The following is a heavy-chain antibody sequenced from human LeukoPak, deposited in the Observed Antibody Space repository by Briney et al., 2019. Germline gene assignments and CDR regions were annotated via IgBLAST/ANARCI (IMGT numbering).Heavy chain of an antibody. D-gene: IGHD3-10*01. CDR1: GYSISSGYY. CDR3: ARGLNFGSGILV. Sequence: SETLSLTCTVSGYSISSGYYWGWIRQPPGKGLEWIGYIYYSGNAKYNTSLKSRVTISLDTSKNQFSLNLRSVTAADTAVYYCARGLNFGSGILVWGQGSPVTVSS. V-gene: IGHV4-61*01. J-gene: IGHJ4*02. CDR2: IYYSGNA.